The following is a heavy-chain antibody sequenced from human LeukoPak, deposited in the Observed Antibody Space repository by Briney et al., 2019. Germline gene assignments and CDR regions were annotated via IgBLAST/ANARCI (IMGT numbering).Heavy chain of an antibody. J-gene: IGHJ4*02. D-gene: IGHD1-26*01. V-gene: IGHV3-74*01. CDR2: IKTDGSST. CDR3: TTLYSGAMDY. CDR1: GFSFNTYW. Sequence: GGSLRLSCAASGFSFNTYWMYWVRQVPERGLVWVSRIKTDGSSTSYADSVKGRFTISRDNAKNTLYLQMNSLRAEDTAVYYCTTLYSGAMDYWSQGTLVTVSS.